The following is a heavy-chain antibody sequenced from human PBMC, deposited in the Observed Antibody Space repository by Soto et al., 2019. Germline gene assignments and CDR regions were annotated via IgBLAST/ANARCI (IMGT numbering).Heavy chain of an antibody. Sequence: QVQLVQSGAELQKPGASVRISCKASGYSFNRYYMHWMRQAPGQGLEWMGIINPTGGATTYAQKFQGRFTMTGDPSTATVYMELRSLRPEDTAVYFCAREGFDYVLRHGMDVWGQGTPVTVSS. CDR1: GYSFNRYY. D-gene: IGHD3-16*01. J-gene: IGHJ6*02. CDR2: INPTGGAT. CDR3: AREGFDYVLRHGMDV. V-gene: IGHV1-46*02.